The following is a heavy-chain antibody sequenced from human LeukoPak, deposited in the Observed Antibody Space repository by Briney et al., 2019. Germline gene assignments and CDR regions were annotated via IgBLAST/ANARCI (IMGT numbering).Heavy chain of an antibody. CDR3: AKGSRVVPAAYCDS. CDR2: IQYDGSNK. D-gene: IGHD2-2*01. V-gene: IGHV3-30*02. J-gene: IGHJ4*02. CDR1: GITFSNYG. Sequence: GGSLRLSCAASGITFSNYGMHWVRQAPGKGLEWVAFIQYDGSNKYYADSVKGRFTISRDNSKNALYLQMNSLRAEDTAVYYCAKGSRVVPAAYCDSWGQGTLVTVSS.